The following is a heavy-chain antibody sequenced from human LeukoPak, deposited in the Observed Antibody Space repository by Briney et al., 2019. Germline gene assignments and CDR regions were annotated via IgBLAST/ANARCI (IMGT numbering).Heavy chain of an antibody. D-gene: IGHD3-22*01. J-gene: IGHJ4*02. V-gene: IGHV1-2*02. Sequence: ASVKVSCKASGYTFTGYYIHWVRQAPGQGLEWMGWINPYSGDTAYARKFQGRVTMTRDTSINTAYMELNRLKFDDTAVYYCARGTMNLDSWGQGTLVTVSS. CDR3: ARGTMNLDS. CDR2: INPYSGDT. CDR1: GYTFTGYY.